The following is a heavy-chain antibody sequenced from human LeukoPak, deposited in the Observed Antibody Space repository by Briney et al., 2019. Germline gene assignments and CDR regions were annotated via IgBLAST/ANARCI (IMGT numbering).Heavy chain of an antibody. D-gene: IGHD3-22*01. CDR1: GFAFSTYA. V-gene: IGHV3-23*01. J-gene: IGHJ4*02. CDR2: ISNGGGST. Sequence: GGSLRLSCAASGFAFSTYAMSWVRQAPGKGLEWVSAISNGGGSTYYGDSVKGRFTISRDNSKNTLDVQMNSLRAEDTAIYYCAIRSLSYDSSGHLHYFDYWGQGTLVTVSS. CDR3: AIRSLSYDSSGHLHYFDY.